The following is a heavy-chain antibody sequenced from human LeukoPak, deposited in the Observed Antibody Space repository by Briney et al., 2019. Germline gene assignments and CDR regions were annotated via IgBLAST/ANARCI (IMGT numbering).Heavy chain of an antibody. Sequence: GGSLRLSCEASGFTFNTYAMHWVRQPPGKGLEWVALISYDGSDKIYTDSVKGRFTISRDNSESTLYLQMDNLRGDDAAVYYCAKAVGRISWSFDYWGQGALVTVSS. V-gene: IGHV3-30*18. J-gene: IGHJ4*02. CDR2: ISYDGSDK. D-gene: IGHD6-13*01. CDR3: AKAVGRISWSFDY. CDR1: GFTFNTYA.